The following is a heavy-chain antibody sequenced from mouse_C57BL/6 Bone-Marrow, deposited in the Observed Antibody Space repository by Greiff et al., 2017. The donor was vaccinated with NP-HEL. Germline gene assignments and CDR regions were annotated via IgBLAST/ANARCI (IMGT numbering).Heavy chain of an antibody. CDR1: GFTFSNYW. D-gene: IGHD1-1*01. J-gene: IGHJ2*01. CDR2: IRFKSDNYAT. CDR3: TGGSSYGDFDD. V-gene: IGHV6-3*01. Sequence: DVQLQESGGGLVQPGGSMKLSCVASGFTFSNYWMNWVRQSPEKGLEWVAQIRFKSDNYATHYAESVKGRFTISRDDSKSSVYLQMNNLRAEDTGIYYCTGGSSYGDFDDWGKGTTLTVSS.